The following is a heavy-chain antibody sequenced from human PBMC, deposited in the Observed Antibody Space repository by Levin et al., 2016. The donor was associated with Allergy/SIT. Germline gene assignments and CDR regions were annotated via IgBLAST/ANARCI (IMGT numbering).Heavy chain of an antibody. J-gene: IGHJ6*02. CDR3: ARQRWVQLGYSLDI. CDR2: IYHTGRT. V-gene: IGHV4-59*13. D-gene: IGHD5-24*01. Sequence: SETLSLTCSVSGGSFSGYYWNWIRQPSGKGLEWLGDIYHTGRTNYNPSLESRLTISVDTSKNQFSLILNSVTAEDTAVYYCARQRWVQLGYSLDIWGQGTTVTVS. CDR1: GGSFSGYY.